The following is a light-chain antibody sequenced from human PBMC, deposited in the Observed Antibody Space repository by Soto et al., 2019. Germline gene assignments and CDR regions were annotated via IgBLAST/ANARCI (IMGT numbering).Light chain of an antibody. CDR3: QQRSNWPLT. CDR2: GAS. CDR1: QSISSSF. Sequence: EIVLTQSPGTLSLSPGERATLSCGASQSISSSFLAWYQQKPGQAPRLLIYGASNRATGIPARFSGSGSGTDFTLTISSLEPEDFAVYYCQQRSNWPLTFGGGTKVDIK. V-gene: IGKV3D-20*02. J-gene: IGKJ4*01.